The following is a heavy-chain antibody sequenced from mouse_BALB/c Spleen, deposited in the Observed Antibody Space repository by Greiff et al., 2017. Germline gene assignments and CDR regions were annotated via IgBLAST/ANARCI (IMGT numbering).Heavy chain of an antibody. Sequence: EVQLVESGPGLVKPSQSLSLTCTVTGYSITSDYAWNWIRQFPGNKLEWMGYISYSGSTSYNPSLKSRISITRDTSKNQFFLQLNSVTTEDTATYYCARLRQAWFAYWGQGTLVTVSA. D-gene: IGHD2-12*01. CDR1: GYSITSDYA. V-gene: IGHV3-2*02. CDR3: ARLRQAWFAY. J-gene: IGHJ3*01. CDR2: ISYSGST.